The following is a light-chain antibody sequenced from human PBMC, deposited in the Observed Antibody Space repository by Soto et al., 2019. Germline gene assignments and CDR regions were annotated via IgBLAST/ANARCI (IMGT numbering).Light chain of an antibody. CDR1: QSVSTNN. Sequence: IVFTQSPGTLSSSPGERATLSCRASQSVSTNNLAWYQQRPGQAPRLLIYGASRRATGIPDRFSGSGSGTDFTLTISRLEPEDLAVYYCQQYDNSVWTFGQGTRLEI. V-gene: IGKV3-20*01. J-gene: IGKJ5*01. CDR2: GAS. CDR3: QQYDNSVWT.